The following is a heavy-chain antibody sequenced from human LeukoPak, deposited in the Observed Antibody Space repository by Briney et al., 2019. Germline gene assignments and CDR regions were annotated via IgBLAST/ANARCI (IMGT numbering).Heavy chain of an antibody. V-gene: IGHV4-39*07. J-gene: IGHJ6*03. CDR2: IYYSGST. CDR3: AILDSYHYYMDV. Sequence: SETLSLTCTVSGGSISSSSYYWGWIRQPPGKGLEWIGSIYYSGSTYYNPSLKSRVTISADTSKNQFSLKLSSVTAADTAVYYCAILDSYHYYMDVWGKGTTVTVSS. CDR1: GGSISSSSYY.